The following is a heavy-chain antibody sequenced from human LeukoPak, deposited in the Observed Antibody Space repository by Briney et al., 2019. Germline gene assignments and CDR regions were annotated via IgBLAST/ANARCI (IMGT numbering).Heavy chain of an antibody. J-gene: IGHJ5*02. V-gene: IGHV4-4*07. CDR2: IYTSGST. CDR1: GGSISSYY. Sequence: PSETLSLTCTVSGGSISSYYWSWIRQPAGKGLEWIGRIYTSGSTNYNPSLKSRVTMSVDTSKNQFSLKLSSVTAADTAVYYCARHGFPDHNPLLWFGELYFCFDPWGQGTLVTVSS. D-gene: IGHD3-10*01. CDR3: ARHGFPDHNPLLWFGELYFCFDP.